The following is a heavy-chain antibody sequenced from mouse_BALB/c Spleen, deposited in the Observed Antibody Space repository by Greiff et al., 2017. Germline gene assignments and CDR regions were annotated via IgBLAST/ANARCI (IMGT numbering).Heavy chain of an antibody. CDR1: GYTFTDYA. V-gene: IGHV1S137*01. CDR2: ISTYYGDA. Sequence: VQLQESGAELVRPGVSVKISCKGSGYTFTDYAMHWVKQSHAKSLEWIGVISTYYGDASYNQKFKGKATMTVDKSSSTAYMELARLTSEDSAIYYCARQEGKVYFDVWGAGTTVTVSS. D-gene: IGHD2-1*01. J-gene: IGHJ1*01. CDR3: ARQEGKVYFDV.